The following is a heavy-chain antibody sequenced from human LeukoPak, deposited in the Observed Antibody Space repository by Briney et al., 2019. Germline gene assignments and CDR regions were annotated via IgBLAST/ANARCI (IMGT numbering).Heavy chain of an antibody. D-gene: IGHD3-16*01. J-gene: IGHJ4*02. V-gene: IGHV3-21*01. CDR3: ARGLKRGRGGY. CDR2: ISSTSSYI. CDR1: GFTFSSYS. Sequence: PGGSLRLSCVVSGFTFSSYSMNWVRQAPGKGLDWVSSISSTSSYIYYADSVKGRFTISRDNARNSLYLQMNSLRAEDTAVYYCARGLKRGRGGYWGQGTLVTVSS.